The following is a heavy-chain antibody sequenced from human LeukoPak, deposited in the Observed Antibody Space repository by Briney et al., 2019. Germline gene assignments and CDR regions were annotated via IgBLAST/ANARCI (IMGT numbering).Heavy chain of an antibody. Sequence: ASVKVSCKASGYTFTSYGISWVRQAPGQGLEWMGWISAYNGNTNYAQKLQGRVTMTTDTSTSTAYMELRSLRSDDTAVYYCARDGRYFDWLLLDTDNWFDPWGQGTLVTVSS. CDR1: GYTFTSYG. D-gene: IGHD3-9*01. CDR3: ARDGRYFDWLLLDTDNWFDP. V-gene: IGHV1-18*01. J-gene: IGHJ5*02. CDR2: ISAYNGNT.